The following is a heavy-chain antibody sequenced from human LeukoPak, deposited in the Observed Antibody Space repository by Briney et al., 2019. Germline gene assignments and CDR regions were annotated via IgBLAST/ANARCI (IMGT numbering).Heavy chain of an antibody. D-gene: IGHD1-26*01. CDR1: GFTFDDYA. Sequence: GGSLRLSCAASGFTFDDYAMHWVRQAPGKGLKWVSGISWNSGSIGYADSVKGRFTISRDNAKNSLYLQMNSLRAEDMALYYCARRSDKSGYFDYWGQGTLVTVSS. CDR2: ISWNSGSI. V-gene: IGHV3-9*03. CDR3: ARRSDKSGYFDY. J-gene: IGHJ4*02.